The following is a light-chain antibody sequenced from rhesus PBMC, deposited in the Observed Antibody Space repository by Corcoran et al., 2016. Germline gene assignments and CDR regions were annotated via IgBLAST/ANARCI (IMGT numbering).Light chain of an antibody. V-gene: IGKV2-65*01. CDR3: MQYTYIPYT. CDR2: KVS. J-gene: IGKJ2*01. Sequence: DVVMTQSPLALPITPGQPASISCRSSQSLVHSNGNTYLSWFHQKPGQPPRPLIYKVSNRYSGVPDRFSGRGAGTDFTLKFSRVEADDVGIYYCMQYTYIPYTFGQGTKVEIK. CDR1: QSLVHSNGNTY.